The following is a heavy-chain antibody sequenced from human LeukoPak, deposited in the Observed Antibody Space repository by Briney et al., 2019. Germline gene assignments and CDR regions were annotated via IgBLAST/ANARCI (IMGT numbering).Heavy chain of an antibody. CDR2: IRHDGSVQ. D-gene: IGHD2-21*02. J-gene: IGHJ4*02. V-gene: IGHV3-30*02. CDR3: ARGDCSGDCYHPLYY. CDR1: GFTFSTYA. Sequence: GGSLRLSCAACGFTFSTYAMHWVRQAPGQGLDWVTFIRHDGSVQYYADSVKGRFTISRDNSKNTLYLQMNSLRTEDTAVYYCARGDCSGDCYHPLYYWGQGSLVTVSS.